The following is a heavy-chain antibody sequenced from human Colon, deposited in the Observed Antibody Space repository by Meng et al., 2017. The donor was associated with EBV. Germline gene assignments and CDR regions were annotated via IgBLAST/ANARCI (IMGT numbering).Heavy chain of an antibody. J-gene: IGHJ4*01. CDR3: ARDQGAWFGEAPRFDY. CDR2: INAGNGNT. Sequence: QVPAAACGAEVTRPGATVQVFCKDSGYTFTNYAMHWVRQAPGQRLEWMGWINAGNGNTKYSQKFQGRVTITRDTSASTAYMELSSLRSEDTAVYYCARDQGAWFGEAPRFDYWGQGTLVTVSS. V-gene: IGHV1-3*01. D-gene: IGHD3-10*01. CDR1: GYTFTNYA.